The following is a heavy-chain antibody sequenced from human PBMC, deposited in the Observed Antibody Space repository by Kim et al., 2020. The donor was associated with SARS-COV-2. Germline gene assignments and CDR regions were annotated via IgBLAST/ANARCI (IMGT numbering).Heavy chain of an antibody. V-gene: IGHV4-31*02. J-gene: IGHJ3*02. Sequence: YTPSLKSRVTISVDTSKNQFSLKRSSVTAADTAVYYCASGSYPTYAFDIWGQGTMVTVSS. D-gene: IGHD1-26*01. CDR3: ASGSYPTYAFDI.